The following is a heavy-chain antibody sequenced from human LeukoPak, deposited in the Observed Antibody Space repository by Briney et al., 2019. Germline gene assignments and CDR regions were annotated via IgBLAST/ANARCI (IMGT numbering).Heavy chain of an antibody. V-gene: IGHV3-30*18. J-gene: IGHJ4*02. CDR3: AKDDGNSSWYDY. CDR2: ISYDGSNK. CDR1: GFTFSSYG. D-gene: IGHD6-13*01. Sequence: GGSLRLSCAASGFTFSSYGMHWVRQAPGKGLEWVAVISYDGSNKYYADSVKGRFTISRDNSKNTLYLQMNSLRAEDTAVYYCAKDDGNSSWYDYWGQGTLVTVSS.